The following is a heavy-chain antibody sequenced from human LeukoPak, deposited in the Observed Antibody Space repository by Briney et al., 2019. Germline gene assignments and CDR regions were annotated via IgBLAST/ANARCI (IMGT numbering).Heavy chain of an antibody. V-gene: IGHV3-33*01. CDR2: IWYDGSNK. D-gene: IGHD6-19*01. CDR3: ARTVSSGWYDY. Sequence: PGRSLRLSCAASGFTFSSYGMHWVRQAPGKGLEWVAAIWYDGSNKYYADSVKGRFTISRDNSKNTLYLQMNSLRAEDTAVYYCARTVSSGWYDYWGQGTLVTVSS. J-gene: IGHJ4*02. CDR1: GFTFSSYG.